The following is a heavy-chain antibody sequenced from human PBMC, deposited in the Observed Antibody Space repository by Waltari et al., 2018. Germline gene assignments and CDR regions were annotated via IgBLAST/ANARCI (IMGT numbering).Heavy chain of an antibody. CDR1: GFSFFSYG. Sequence: QVQVVESGGGVVQPGRSLRLSCAASGFSFFSYGMHWVRQAPGKVLGWVAYISFDGSNKYYADSVKGRFTISRDNSKNTVYLQMNSLGAEDTAVYYCAKDGEATVASTIYYYYMDVWGKGTTVTFS. V-gene: IGHV3-30*18. J-gene: IGHJ6*03. CDR2: ISFDGSNK. D-gene: IGHD2-2*01. CDR3: AKDGEATVASTIYYYYMDV.